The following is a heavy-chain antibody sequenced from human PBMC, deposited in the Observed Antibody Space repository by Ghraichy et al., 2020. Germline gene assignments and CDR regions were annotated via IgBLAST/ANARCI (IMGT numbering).Heavy chain of an antibody. CDR2: IWYDGSNK. CDR1: GFTFSSYG. CDR3: ARRPWESRSNYYGMDV. D-gene: IGHD1-26*01. Sequence: GGSLRLSCAASGFTFSSYGMHWVRQAPGKGLEWVAVIWYDGSNKYYADSVKGRFTISRDNSKNTLYLQMNSLRAEDTAVYYCARRPWESRSNYYGMDVWGQGTTVTVSS. J-gene: IGHJ6*02. V-gene: IGHV3-33*01.